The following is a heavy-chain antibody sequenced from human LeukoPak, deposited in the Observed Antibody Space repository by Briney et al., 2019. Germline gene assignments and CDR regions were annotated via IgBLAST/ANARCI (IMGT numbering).Heavy chain of an antibody. J-gene: IGHJ4*02. D-gene: IGHD6-19*01. CDR2: ITRSGYI. CDR1: GFTVSTYR. Sequence: GGSLRLSCAASGFTVSTYRMNWVRRAPGKGLEWVSSITRSGYIYYADSLKGRFTISRDNANNSLYLQMNSLRAEDTAVYYCARDVSSGWLDLDYWGQGTLVTVSS. V-gene: IGHV3-21*01. CDR3: ARDVSSGWLDLDY.